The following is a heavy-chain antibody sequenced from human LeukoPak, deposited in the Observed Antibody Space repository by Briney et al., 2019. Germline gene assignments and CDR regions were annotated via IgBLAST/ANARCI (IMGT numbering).Heavy chain of an antibody. CDR3: ARDPDYSSPYYMDV. CDR2: IRYDGSNK. J-gene: IGHJ6*03. D-gene: IGHD6-13*01. V-gene: IGHV3-30*02. CDR1: GFTFSSYG. Sequence: PGGSLRLSCAASGFTFSSYGMHWVRQAPGKGLEWVAFIRYDGSNKYYADSVKGRFTISRDNAKNSLYLQMNSLRAEDTAVYYCARDPDYSSPYYMDVWGKGTTVTVSS.